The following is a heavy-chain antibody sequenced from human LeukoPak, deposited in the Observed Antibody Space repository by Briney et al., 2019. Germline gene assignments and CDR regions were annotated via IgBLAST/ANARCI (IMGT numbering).Heavy chain of an antibody. CDR3: ARDDSGSSPYYFDY. CDR2: ISSSSSTI. Sequence: PGGSLRLSCAASGFTFSSYSMNWVRQAPGKGLEWVSYISSSSSTIYYADSVKGRFTISRDNAKNSLYLQMNSLRAEDTAVYYCARDDSGSSPYYFDYWGQGTLVTVSS. CDR1: GFTFSSYS. D-gene: IGHD1-26*01. V-gene: IGHV3-48*04. J-gene: IGHJ4*02.